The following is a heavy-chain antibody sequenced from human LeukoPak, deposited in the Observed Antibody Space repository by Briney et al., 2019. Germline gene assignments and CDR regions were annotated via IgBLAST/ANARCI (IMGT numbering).Heavy chain of an antibody. CDR2: IIPILGIA. CDR1: GGTFSSYT. CDR3: ARDPRIALDYYYYGMDV. J-gene: IGHJ6*02. Sequence: PVKVSCKASGGTFSSYTISWVRQAPGQGLEWMGRIIPILGIANYAQKFQGRVTITADKSTSTAYMELSSLRSEDTAVYYCARDPRIALDYYYYGMDVWGQGTTVTVSS. V-gene: IGHV1-69*04. D-gene: IGHD1-14*01.